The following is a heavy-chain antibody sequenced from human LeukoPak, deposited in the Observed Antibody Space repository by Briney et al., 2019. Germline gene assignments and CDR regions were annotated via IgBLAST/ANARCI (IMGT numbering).Heavy chain of an antibody. Sequence: GASVKVSCKASGYTFSGYYIHWMRQAPGQGLEWMGEINPKSGGTKYAQKFQDRVTMTRDTSISTAYMELSRLRSDDTAVYYCARASSGFDPWGQGTLVTVSS. CDR1: GYTFSGYY. CDR3: ARASSGFDP. D-gene: IGHD6-19*01. V-gene: IGHV1-2*02. CDR2: INPKSGGT. J-gene: IGHJ5*02.